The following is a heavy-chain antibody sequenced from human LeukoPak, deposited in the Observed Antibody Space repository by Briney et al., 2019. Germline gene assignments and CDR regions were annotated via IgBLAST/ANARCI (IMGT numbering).Heavy chain of an antibody. Sequence: GGSLRLSCAASGFNFSTYWMTWVRQAPGKGLEWVASIKQDGSEKYYVDSLKGRFTISRDNAKNSLHLQMNSLRAEDTAVYFCARPYYYSSGSLPYWGQGTLVTVSS. CDR1: GFNFSTYW. D-gene: IGHD3-10*01. CDR2: IKQDGSEK. J-gene: IGHJ4*02. V-gene: IGHV3-7*01. CDR3: ARPYYYSSGSLPY.